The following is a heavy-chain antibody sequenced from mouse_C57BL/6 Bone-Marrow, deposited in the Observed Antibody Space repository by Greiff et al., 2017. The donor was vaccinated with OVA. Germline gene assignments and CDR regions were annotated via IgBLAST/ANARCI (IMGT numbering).Heavy chain of an antibody. CDR1: GFTFSDYY. Sequence: EVKLVESEGGLVQPGSSMKLSCTASGFTFSDYYMAWVRQVPEKGLEWVANINYDGSSTYYLDSLKSRFIISRDNAKNILYLQMSSLKSEDTATYYCARDNYGSSWYFDVWGTGTTVTVSS. J-gene: IGHJ1*03. CDR3: ARDNYGSSWYFDV. D-gene: IGHD1-1*01. CDR2: INYDGSST. V-gene: IGHV5-16*01.